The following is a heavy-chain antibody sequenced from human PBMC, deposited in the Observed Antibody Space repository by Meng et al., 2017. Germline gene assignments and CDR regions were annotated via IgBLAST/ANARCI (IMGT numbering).Heavy chain of an antibody. V-gene: IGHV3-23*04. CDR2: ISTSGGGT. CDR1: GFTFKNYA. D-gene: IGHD6-13*01. J-gene: IGHJ4*02. Sequence: EVEVVESGGGLVQPGGSLRLSCAASGFTFKNYAMSWVRQAPGKGLEWISGISTSGGGTYYADSVKGRFTISRDESKNTAYLQMNSLKTEDTAVYFCATGAAAADHWGQGTLVTVSS. CDR3: ATGAAAADH.